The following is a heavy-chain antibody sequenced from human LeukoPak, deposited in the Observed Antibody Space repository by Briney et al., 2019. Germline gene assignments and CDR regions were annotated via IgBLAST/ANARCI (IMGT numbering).Heavy chain of an antibody. V-gene: IGHV3-30*03. CDR1: GFTFSNAW. CDR2: ISYDGSNK. CDR3: VTSTRQQLLNPFFDY. J-gene: IGHJ4*02. Sequence: GGSLRLSCAASGFTFSNAWMSWVRQAPGKGLEWVAVISYDGSNKYYADSVKGRFTISRDNSKNTLYLQMNSLRAEDTAVYYCVTSTRQQLLNPFFDYWGQGTLVTVSS. D-gene: IGHD2-2*02.